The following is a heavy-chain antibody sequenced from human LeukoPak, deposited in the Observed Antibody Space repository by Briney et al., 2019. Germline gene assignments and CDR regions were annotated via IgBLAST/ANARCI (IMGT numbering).Heavy chain of an antibody. J-gene: IGHJ4*02. CDR2: IYYSGSP. V-gene: IGHV4-39*01. CDR1: GGSISSSSYY. Sequence: PSETLSLTCTVSGGSISSSSYYWVWIRQPPGKGLEWIGSIYYSGSPYYNPSLKSRVTISVDTSKNQFSLKLSSVTAADTAVYYCARPFRGGLWFAELDYWGQGTLVTVSS. D-gene: IGHD3-10*01. CDR3: ARPFRGGLWFAELDY.